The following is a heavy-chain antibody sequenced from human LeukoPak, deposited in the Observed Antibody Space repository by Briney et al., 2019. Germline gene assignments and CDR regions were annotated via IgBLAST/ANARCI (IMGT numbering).Heavy chain of an antibody. CDR2: INHSGST. V-gene: IGHV4-34*01. J-gene: IGHJ5*02. Sequence: SETLSLTCAVYGGSFSGYYWSWIRQPPGKGLEWIGEINHSGSTYYNPSLKSRVTISVDTSKNQFSLKLSSVTAADTAVYYCARRPRYGSGRAPAGFDPWGQGTLVTVSS. CDR3: ARRPRYGSGRAPAGFDP. D-gene: IGHD3-10*01. CDR1: GGSFSGYY.